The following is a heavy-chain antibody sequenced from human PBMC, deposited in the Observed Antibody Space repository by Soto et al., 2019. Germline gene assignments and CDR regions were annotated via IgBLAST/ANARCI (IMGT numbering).Heavy chain of an antibody. CDR1: GFTFSDNW. V-gene: IGHV3-74*01. D-gene: IGHD3-10*01. CDR2: INSDETTT. J-gene: IGHJ6*02. Sequence: EVQLVESGGGLVQPGGSLRLSCVASGFTFSDNWMHWVRQAPGKGLVWVSRINSDETTTNYADSVKGRFTIFRDNAKNTLFLQMTSLRAEDTAVYSCARGYGAGSYSYNYYGMDVWGQGTTVTVSS. CDR3: ARGYGAGSYSYNYYGMDV.